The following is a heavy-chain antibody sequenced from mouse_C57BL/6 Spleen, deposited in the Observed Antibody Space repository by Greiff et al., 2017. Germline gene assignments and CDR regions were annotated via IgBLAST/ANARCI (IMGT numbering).Heavy chain of an antibody. CDR3: GSLCCDYDGYFDY. D-gene: IGHD2-4*01. Sequence: EVQLQQSGPELVKPGASVKISCKASGYSFTDYNMNWVKQSNGKSLEWIGVINPNYGTTSYNQKFKGKATLTVDQSSSTAYLQLNSLTSEDAAVDYCGSLCCDYDGYFDYWGQGTTLTVSS. V-gene: IGHV1-39*01. J-gene: IGHJ2*01. CDR2: INPNYGTT. CDR1: GYSFTDYN.